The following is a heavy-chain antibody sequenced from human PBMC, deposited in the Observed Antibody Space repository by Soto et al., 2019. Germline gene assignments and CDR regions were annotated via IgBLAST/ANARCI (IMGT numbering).Heavy chain of an antibody. D-gene: IGHD3-3*01. CDR3: ARSKTYYDFWSGYYYYYYGMDV. Sequence: ASVKVSCKASGYTFTSYDINWVRQATGQGLEWMGWMNPNSGNTGYAQKLQGRVTMTRNTSISTAYMELSRLRSEDTAVYYCARSKTYYDFWSGYYYYYYGMDVWGQGTTVTVSS. CDR1: GYTFTSYD. V-gene: IGHV1-8*01. CDR2: MNPNSGNT. J-gene: IGHJ6*02.